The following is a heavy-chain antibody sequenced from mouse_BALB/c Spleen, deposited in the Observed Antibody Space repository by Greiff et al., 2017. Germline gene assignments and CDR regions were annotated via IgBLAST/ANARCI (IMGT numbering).Heavy chain of an antibody. CDR3: AREYGNSYYAMDY. J-gene: IGHJ4*01. CDR1: GFTFSSYG. CDR2: ISSGGSYT. D-gene: IGHD2-10*02. V-gene: IGHV5-6*01. Sequence: EVKLMESGGDLVKPGGSLKLSCAASGFTFSSYGMSWVRQTPDKRLEWVATISSGGSYTYYPDSVKGRFTISRDNAKNTLYLQMSSLKSEDTAMYYCAREYGNSYYAMDYWGQGTSVTVSS.